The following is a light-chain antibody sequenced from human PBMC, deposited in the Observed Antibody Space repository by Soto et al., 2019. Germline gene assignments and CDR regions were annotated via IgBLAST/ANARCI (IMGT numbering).Light chain of an antibody. CDR1: QDISTY. V-gene: IGKV1-9*01. CDR2: VAS. CDR3: QQLDSYPLT. Sequence: DIQLTQSPSFLSASVGDRVTLTCRASQDISTYLAWYQQKPGKAPNLLIYVASTLQDGVPSRFSGIGSGTEFTLTITNLQPADFATYYCQQLDSYPLTFGGGTEVEIK. J-gene: IGKJ4*01.